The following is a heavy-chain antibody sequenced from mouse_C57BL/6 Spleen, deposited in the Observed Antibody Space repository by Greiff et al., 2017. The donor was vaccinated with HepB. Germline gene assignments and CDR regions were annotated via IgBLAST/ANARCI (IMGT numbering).Heavy chain of an antibody. CDR1: GYTFTSYN. J-gene: IGHJ4*01. CDR2: IYPGNGDT. D-gene: IGHD1-1*01. Sequence: QVQLQQSGAELVRPGASVKMSCKASGYTFTSYNMHWVKPTPRQGLEWIGAIYPGNGDTSYNQKFKGKATLTVDKSSSTAYMQLSSLTSEDSAVYFCARSGGSVAMDYWGQGTSVTVSS. V-gene: IGHV1-12*01. CDR3: ARSGGSVAMDY.